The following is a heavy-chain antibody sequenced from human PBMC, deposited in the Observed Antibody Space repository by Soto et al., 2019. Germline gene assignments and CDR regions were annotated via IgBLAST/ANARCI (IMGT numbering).Heavy chain of an antibody. CDR3: ANSYGSERHGAYDY. CDR2: ISYDGSNK. V-gene: IGHV3-30*18. J-gene: IGHJ4*02. Sequence: PGGSLRLSCAASGFTFSSYGMHWVRQAPGKGLEWVAVISYDGSNKYYADSVKGRFTISRDNSKNTLYLQMNSLRAEDTAVYYCANSYGSERHGAYDYWGQGTLVTVSS. D-gene: IGHD1-26*01. CDR1: GFTFSSYG.